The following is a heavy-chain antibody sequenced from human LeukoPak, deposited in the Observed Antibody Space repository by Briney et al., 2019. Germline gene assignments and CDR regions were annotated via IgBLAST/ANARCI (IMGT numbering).Heavy chain of an antibody. CDR3: AKDHYDSSGYYYERSAYYFDY. V-gene: IGHV3-53*01. J-gene: IGHJ4*02. CDR1: GFTVSSNY. Sequence: GGSLRLSCAASGFTVSSNYMSWVRQAPGKGLEWVSVIYSGGSTYYADSVKGRFTISRHNSKNTLYLQMNSLRAEDTAVYYCAKDHYDSSGYYYERSAYYFDYWGQGTLVTVSS. CDR2: IYSGGST. D-gene: IGHD3-22*01.